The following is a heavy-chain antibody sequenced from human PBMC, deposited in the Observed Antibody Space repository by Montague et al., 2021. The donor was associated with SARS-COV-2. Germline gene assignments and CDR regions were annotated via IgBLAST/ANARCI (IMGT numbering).Heavy chain of an antibody. Sequence: VKPTQTLTLTCAFSGSSLNTDGMCVSWIRQPPGKALEWLARIDWDDDKFYSTSLKTRLTITKDTSKNQVVLTMTNMDPVDTATYYCAHRGSWAGPGMDVWGQGTTVTVSS. J-gene: IGHJ6*02. CDR3: AHRGSWAGPGMDV. CDR2: IDWDDDK. CDR1: GSSLNTDGMC. V-gene: IGHV2-70*12. D-gene: IGHD6-13*01.